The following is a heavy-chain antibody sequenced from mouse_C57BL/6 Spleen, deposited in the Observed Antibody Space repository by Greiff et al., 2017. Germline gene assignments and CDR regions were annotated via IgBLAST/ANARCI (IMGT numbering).Heavy chain of an antibody. CDR3: ARKPGSSPYYAMDY. Sequence: VKLQESGPELVKPGASVKLSCKASGYTFTSYDINWVKQRPGQGLEWIGWIYPRDGSTKYNEKFKGKATLTVDTSSSTAYMELHSLTSEDSAVYFCARKPGSSPYYAMDYGGQGTSVTVSS. CDR2: IYPRDGST. J-gene: IGHJ4*01. CDR1: GYTFTSYD. V-gene: IGHV1-85*01. D-gene: IGHD1-1*01.